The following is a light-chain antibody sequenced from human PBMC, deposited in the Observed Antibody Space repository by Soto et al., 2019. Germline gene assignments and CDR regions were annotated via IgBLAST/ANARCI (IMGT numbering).Light chain of an antibody. J-gene: IGLJ1*01. Sequence: QSALTQPRSVSGSPGQSVTISCTGTSSDVGGYDYVSWYQQHPGEAPKLIIYDVTERPSGVPDRFSGSRSGRTASLTISGLQAEDEADYYCCSYEDSRTFLFGTGTKVTVL. CDR1: SSDVGGYDY. V-gene: IGLV2-11*01. CDR2: DVT. CDR3: CSYEDSRTFL.